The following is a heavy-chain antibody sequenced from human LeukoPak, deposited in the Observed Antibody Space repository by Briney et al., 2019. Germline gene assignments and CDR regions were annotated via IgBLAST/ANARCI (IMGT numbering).Heavy chain of an antibody. CDR3: AKVTRAYYDSSGYLESFAFDI. J-gene: IGHJ3*02. CDR2: IRYDGSNK. V-gene: IGHV3-30*02. D-gene: IGHD3-22*01. CDR1: GFTFSSYG. Sequence: GGSLRLSCAASGFTFSSYGMHWVRQAPGKGLEWVAFIRYDGSNKYYADSVKGRFTISRDNSKNTLYLQMNSLRAEDTAVYYCAKVTRAYYDSSGYLESFAFDIWGQGTMVIVSS.